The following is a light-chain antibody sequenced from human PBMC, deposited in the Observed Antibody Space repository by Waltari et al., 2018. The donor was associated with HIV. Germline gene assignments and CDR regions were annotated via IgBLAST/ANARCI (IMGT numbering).Light chain of an antibody. CDR3: SSYTSSSTLV. V-gene: IGLV2-14*01. CDR1: SSDVGGYNF. Sequence: QSALTQPASVSGSPGQSITISCIGTSSDVGGYNFVSWFQHHPGKAPKVMIYEVRNRPSGVSNRFSGSKSGNTAALTISGLQAEDEADYYCSSYTSSSTLVFGGGTKLTVL. J-gene: IGLJ2*01. CDR2: EVR.